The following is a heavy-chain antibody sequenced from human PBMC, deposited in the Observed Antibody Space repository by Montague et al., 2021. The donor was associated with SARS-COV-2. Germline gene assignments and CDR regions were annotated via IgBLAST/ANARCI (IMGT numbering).Heavy chain of an antibody. D-gene: IGHD5-12*01. CDR3: ARGGGRLQYSYYYGMDV. CDR1: GGSMINNY. V-gene: IGHV4-59*01. CDR2: IYYTGST. Sequence: SETLSLTCSVSGGSMINNYWSWIRQPPGKGLEWMGYIYYTGSTDYNPSLESRATLSIDTSKNEFSLKVTSVTAADTAVYYCARGGGRLQYSYYYGMDVWGQGTTVTVSS. J-gene: IGHJ6*02.